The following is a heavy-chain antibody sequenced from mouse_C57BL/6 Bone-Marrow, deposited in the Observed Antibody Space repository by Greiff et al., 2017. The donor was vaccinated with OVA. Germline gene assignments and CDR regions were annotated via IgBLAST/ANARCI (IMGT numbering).Heavy chain of an antibody. CDR1: GYTFTDYY. CDR3: ASPYYYGSSYGRYAMDY. D-gene: IGHD1-1*01. Sequence: EVKLQESGPVLVKPGASVKMSCKASGYTFTDYYMNWVKQSHGKSLEWIGVINPYNGGTSYNQKFKGKATLTVDKSSSTAYMELNSLTSEDSAVYYCASPYYYGSSYGRYAMDYWGQGTSVTVSS. J-gene: IGHJ4*01. CDR2: INPYNGGT. V-gene: IGHV1-19*01.